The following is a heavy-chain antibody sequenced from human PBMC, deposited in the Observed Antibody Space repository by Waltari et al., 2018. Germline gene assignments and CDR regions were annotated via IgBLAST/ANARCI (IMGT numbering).Heavy chain of an antibody. J-gene: IGHJ4*02. D-gene: IGHD2-15*01. CDR3: ASPGRISRYYFDY. CDR1: GYTFTSYD. Sequence: QVQLVQSGAEVKKPGASVKVSCKASGYTFTSYDINWVRQATGQGLEWMGWMNPNSGNTGYAQKFQGRVTITADKSTSTAYMELSSLRSEDTAVYYCASPGRISRYYFDYWGQGTLVTVSS. V-gene: IGHV1-8*01. CDR2: MNPNSGNT.